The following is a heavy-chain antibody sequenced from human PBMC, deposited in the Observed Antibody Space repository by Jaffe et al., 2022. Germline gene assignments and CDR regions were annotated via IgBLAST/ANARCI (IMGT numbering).Heavy chain of an antibody. CDR3: ARVPGVHWYFDL. Sequence: QVQLQESGPGLVKPSETLSLTCTVSGGSISSYYWSWIRQPPGKGLEWIGYIYYSGSTNYNPSLKSRVTISVDTSKNQFSLKLSSVTAADTAVYYCARVPGVHWYFDLWGRGTLVTVSS. J-gene: IGHJ2*01. D-gene: IGHD2-8*01. CDR2: IYYSGST. CDR1: GGSISSYY. V-gene: IGHV4-59*01.